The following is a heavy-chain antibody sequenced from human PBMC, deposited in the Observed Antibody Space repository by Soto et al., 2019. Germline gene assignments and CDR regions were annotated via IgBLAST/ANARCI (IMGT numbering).Heavy chain of an antibody. CDR2: IYYSGST. D-gene: IGHD6-13*01. V-gene: IGHV4-61*01. J-gene: IGHJ6*02. Sequence: SETLSLTCTVAAGSVSSGSYYWSWIRQPPAKGLEWIGYIYYSGSTNYNPSLKSRVTISVDTSKNQFSLKLSSVTAADTAVYYCARGVSIAAPNYYYGMAVSGQGTTVTVSS. CDR1: AGSVSSGSYY. CDR3: ARGVSIAAPNYYYGMAV.